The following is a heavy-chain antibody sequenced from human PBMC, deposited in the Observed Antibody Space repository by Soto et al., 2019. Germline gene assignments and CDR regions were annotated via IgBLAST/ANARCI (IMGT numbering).Heavy chain of an antibody. D-gene: IGHD2-2*02. CDR2: INSDGSST. Sequence: XGSRRLSCAASGFTFSNYWLHWVRQAPGRGLVWVSRINSDGSSTIYADSVKGRFTISRDNAKNTLYLQMNSLRAEDTAVYYCARLRAYCSSTSCYSYYYYGIDVWGQGSTVTVSS. CDR3: ARLRAYCSSTSCYSYYYYGIDV. J-gene: IGHJ6*02. V-gene: IGHV3-74*01. CDR1: GFTFSNYW.